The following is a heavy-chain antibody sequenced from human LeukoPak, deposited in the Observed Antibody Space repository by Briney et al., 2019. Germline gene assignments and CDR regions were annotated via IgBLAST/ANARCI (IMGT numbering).Heavy chain of an antibody. J-gene: IGHJ6*02. D-gene: IGHD2-2*01. CDR3: ARDGGDRLVVVPAAIYYYYGMDV. Sequence: ASVKVSCKASGYTFTSYGISWVRQAPGQGLEWMGWISAYNGNTNYAQKLQGRVTMTTDTSTNTAYMELRSLRSDDTAVYYCARDGGDRLVVVPAAIYYYYGMDVWGQGTTVTVSS. CDR2: ISAYNGNT. CDR1: GYTFTSYG. V-gene: IGHV1-18*01.